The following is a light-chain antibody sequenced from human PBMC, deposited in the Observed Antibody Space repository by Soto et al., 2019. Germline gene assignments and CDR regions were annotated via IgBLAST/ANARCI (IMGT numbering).Light chain of an antibody. CDR2: AAD. V-gene: IGKV1-39*01. J-gene: IGKJ1*01. Sequence: DIQMTQSPSSLSASFGDTVTLTCRASQSITNYLTWFQQKPGKAPSLLIFAADNLQDGVPSRFSGSGSGRDFSLTISSLQPEDFATYYCQQSYDMPWTFGQGTKVDIK. CDR3: QQSYDMPWT. CDR1: QSITNY.